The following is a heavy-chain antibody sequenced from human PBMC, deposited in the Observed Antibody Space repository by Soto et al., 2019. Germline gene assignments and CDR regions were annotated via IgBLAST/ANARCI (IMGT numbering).Heavy chain of an antibody. CDR3: ARRGSGSNSDY. CDR2: INPNADTT. Sequence: QVHLEQSGAEVKKAGASEKVSCRASGYAFTSNSMQWVRQAPGQGLEWMGIINPNADTTTYAQKFQGRVTMTRDTSTSTVYMELTSLRFEDTAVYYCARRGSGSNSDYWGQGTLVTVSS. V-gene: IGHV1-46*03. D-gene: IGHD3-10*01. CDR1: GYAFTSNS. J-gene: IGHJ4*02.